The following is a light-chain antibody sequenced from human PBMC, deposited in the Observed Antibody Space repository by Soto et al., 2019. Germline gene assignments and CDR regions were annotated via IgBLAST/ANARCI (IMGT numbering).Light chain of an antibody. Sequence: DIQMTQSPSSLSASVGDRVTITCRASQSISSYLNWYQQKPGKAPKLLIYAASSLQSGVPSRFSGSGSGTGFTLTISSLQPEDFATYYCQQSYRTPWTFGQGTKVDIK. CDR1: QSISSY. J-gene: IGKJ1*01. CDR3: QQSYRTPWT. CDR2: AAS. V-gene: IGKV1-39*01.